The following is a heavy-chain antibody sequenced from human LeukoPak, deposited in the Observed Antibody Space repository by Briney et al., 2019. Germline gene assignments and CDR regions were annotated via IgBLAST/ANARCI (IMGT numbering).Heavy chain of an antibody. CDR1: GGSISSGGYY. CDR3: ARDRYSSSWYFDY. D-gene: IGHD6-6*01. V-gene: IGHV4-31*03. Sequence: PSETLSLTCTVSGGSISSGGYYWSWIRQHPGKGLEWIGYIYYSGSTYYNPSLKSRVTILVDKSKNQFSLKLSSVTAADTAVYYCARDRYSSSWYFDYWGQGTLVTVSS. CDR2: IYYSGST. J-gene: IGHJ4*02.